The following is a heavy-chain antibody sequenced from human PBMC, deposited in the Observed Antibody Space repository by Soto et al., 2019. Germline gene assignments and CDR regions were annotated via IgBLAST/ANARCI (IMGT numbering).Heavy chain of an antibody. CDR1: GFTFSSYA. J-gene: IGHJ5*02. Sequence: GGSLRLSCAASGFTFSSYAMSWVRQAPGKGLEWVSAISGSGGSTYYADSVKGRFTISRDNSKNTLYLQMNSLRAEDTAVYYCAKVGVYGNCPWWSRCRTPRTQTMQDWFDPWGQGTLVTVSS. V-gene: IGHV3-23*01. D-gene: IGHD2-15*01. CDR3: AKVGVYGNCPWWSRCRTPRTQTMQDWFDP. CDR2: ISGSGGST.